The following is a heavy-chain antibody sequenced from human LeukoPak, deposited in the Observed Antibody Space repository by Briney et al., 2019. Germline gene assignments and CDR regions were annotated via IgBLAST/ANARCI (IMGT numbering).Heavy chain of an antibody. V-gene: IGHV1-69*04. CDR1: GGTFSSYA. CDR3: ARDDCTGGSCYSPPEWFDP. J-gene: IGHJ5*02. Sequence: GASVKVSCKASGGTFSSYAISWVRQAPGQGLEWMGRIIPIFGIANYAQKFQGRVTITADKSTSTAYMELSSLRSEDMAVYYCARDDCTGGSCYSPPEWFDPWGQGTLVTVSS. D-gene: IGHD2-15*01. CDR2: IIPIFGIA.